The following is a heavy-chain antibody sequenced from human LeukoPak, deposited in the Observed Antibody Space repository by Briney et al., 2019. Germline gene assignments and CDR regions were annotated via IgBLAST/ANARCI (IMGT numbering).Heavy chain of an antibody. CDR3: TRDRREGLLWFGELTSDHY. D-gene: IGHD3-10*01. CDR2: IRSKAYGGTT. CDR1: GFTFGDYA. Sequence: GRSLRLSCTASGFTFGDYAMSWFRQAPGKGLEWVGFIRSKAYGGTTEYAASVKGRFTISRDDSKSIAYLQMNSLKTEDTAVYYCTRDRREGLLWFGELTSDHYWGQGTLVTVSS. V-gene: IGHV3-49*03. J-gene: IGHJ4*02.